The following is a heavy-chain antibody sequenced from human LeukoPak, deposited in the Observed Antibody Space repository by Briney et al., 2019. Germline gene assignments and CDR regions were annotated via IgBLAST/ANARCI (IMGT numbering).Heavy chain of an antibody. V-gene: IGHV3-7*01. D-gene: IGHD4-11*01. CDR2: NKQDGSEK. CDR1: GFTFSSHC. CDR3: ARTGADHNDYSLYRWFDP. J-gene: IGHJ5*02. Sequence: PGGSLRLSCAASGFTFSSHCMGWVRQAPGKGLEWVVNNKQDGSEKYYVDSVKGRFTVYRDNAKTSLYLQMNSLRVEDTGAYYCARTGADHNDYSLYRWFDPWGQGTLVTVSS.